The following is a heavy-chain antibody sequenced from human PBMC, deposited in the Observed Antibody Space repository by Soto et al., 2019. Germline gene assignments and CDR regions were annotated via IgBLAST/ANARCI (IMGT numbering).Heavy chain of an antibody. Sequence: GGSLRLSCAASGFTFSSYAMHWVRQAPGKGLEWVAVISYDGSNKYYADSVEGRFTISRDNSKNTLYLQMNSLRAEDTAVYYCARDRGYYLDNWFDPWGQGTLVTVSS. V-gene: IGHV3-30-3*01. CDR3: ARDRGYYLDNWFDP. J-gene: IGHJ5*02. D-gene: IGHD3-22*01. CDR2: ISYDGSNK. CDR1: GFTFSSYA.